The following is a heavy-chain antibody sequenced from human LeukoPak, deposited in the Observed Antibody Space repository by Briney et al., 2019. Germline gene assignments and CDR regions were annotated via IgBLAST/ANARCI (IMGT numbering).Heavy chain of an antibody. CDR3: ARVSSSWNTYYYMDV. J-gene: IGHJ6*03. CDR2: IYTSGST. Sequence: PSETLSLTCTVSGGSISSGSYYWSWIRQPAGKGLEWIGRIYTSGSTNYNPSLKSRVTMSVDTSKNQFSLKLSSVTAADTAVYYCARVSSSWNTYYYMDVWGKGTTVTISS. CDR1: GGSISSGSYY. D-gene: IGHD6-13*01. V-gene: IGHV4-61*02.